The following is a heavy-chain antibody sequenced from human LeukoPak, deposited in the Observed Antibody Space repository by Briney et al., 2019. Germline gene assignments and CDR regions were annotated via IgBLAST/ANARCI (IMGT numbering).Heavy chain of an antibody. CDR3: ASGYCGGACQLGGVDM. V-gene: IGHV4-34*01. CDR2: INHSGST. J-gene: IGHJ3*02. CDR1: GGSFSGYY. D-gene: IGHD2-21*02. Sequence: SETLSLTCGVYGGSFSGYYWSWIRQSPGKGLEWIGEINHSGSTNYNPSLKSRVTISVDTSKKQFSLKLSSVTAADTAVYYCASGYCGGACQLGGVDMWGQGTMVTVSS.